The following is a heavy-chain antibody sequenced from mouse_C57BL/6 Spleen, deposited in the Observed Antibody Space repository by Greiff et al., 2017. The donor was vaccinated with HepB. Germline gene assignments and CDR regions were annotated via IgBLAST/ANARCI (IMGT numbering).Heavy chain of an antibody. CDR2: INPSSGYT. V-gene: IGHV1-7*01. Sequence: VQLQQSGAELAKPGASVKLSCKASGYTFTSYWMHWVKQRPGQGLEWIGYINPSSGYTKYNQKFKDKATLTADKSSSTAYMQLSSLTYEDSAVYYCARRAIYYDYDVTTDYYAMDYWGQGTSVTVSS. J-gene: IGHJ4*01. D-gene: IGHD2-4*01. CDR3: ARRAIYYDYDVTTDYYAMDY. CDR1: GYTFTSYW.